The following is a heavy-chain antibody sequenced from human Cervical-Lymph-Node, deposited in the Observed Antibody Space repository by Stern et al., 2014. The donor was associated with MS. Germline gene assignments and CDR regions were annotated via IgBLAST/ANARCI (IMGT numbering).Heavy chain of an antibody. CDR3: ANAAALSCRSPSCYKAFEY. Sequence: QVQLVQSGGGVAQPGRSLRLSCAASGFTFSLSGMHWVRQAPGKGLDWVAVISYAGSDKYYGDSVKGRFTISRDNSKNTVYLQMNSLRAEDTAVYYCANAAALSCRSPSCYKAFEYWGQGILVTVSS. V-gene: IGHV3-30*18. J-gene: IGHJ4*02. CDR2: ISYAGSDK. D-gene: IGHD2-2*02. CDR1: GFTFSLSG.